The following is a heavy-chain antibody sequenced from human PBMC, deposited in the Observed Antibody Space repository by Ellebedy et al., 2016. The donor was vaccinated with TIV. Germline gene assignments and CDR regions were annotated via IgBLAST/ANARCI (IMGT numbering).Heavy chain of an antibody. D-gene: IGHD6-13*01. Sequence: ETLSLTCAASGFTFSSFTMNWVRQAPGKGLEWVSSISSSGTYIHNTDSVKGRFTISRDNAENSLYLQMNSLRVEDTAVYYCARPAASYSSSWYDFDCWGQGTLVTVSS. CDR3: ARPAASYSSSWYDFDC. CDR2: ISSSGTYI. V-gene: IGHV3-21*01. CDR1: GFTFSSFT. J-gene: IGHJ4*02.